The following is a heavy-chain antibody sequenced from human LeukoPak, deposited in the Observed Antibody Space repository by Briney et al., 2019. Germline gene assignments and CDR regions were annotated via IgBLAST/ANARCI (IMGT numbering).Heavy chain of an antibody. CDR1: GYTFTAYY. V-gene: IGHV1-2*02. D-gene: IGHD6-13*01. Sequence: ASVKVSCKASGYTFTAYYMHWVRQAPGQGLEWMGWINPKSGGTNYAQKFQGRVTMTRDTSISTAYMELSRLRSDDTAVYYCARSAAFLGIAAADDAFDIWGQGTMVTVSS. CDR2: INPKSGGT. J-gene: IGHJ3*02. CDR3: ARSAAFLGIAAADDAFDI.